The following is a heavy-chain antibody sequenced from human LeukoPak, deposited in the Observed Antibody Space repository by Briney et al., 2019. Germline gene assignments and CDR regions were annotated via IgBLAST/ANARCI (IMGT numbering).Heavy chain of an antibody. CDR3: ATLVRGVKYFDY. Sequence: SETLSLTCTVSGGSISSYYWSWIRQPPGKGLEWIGYIYYSGSTNYNPSLKSRVTISVDTSKNQFSLKLSSVTAADTAVYYCATLVRGVKYFDYWGQGTLVTVSS. J-gene: IGHJ4*02. D-gene: IGHD3-10*01. CDR1: GGSISSYY. CDR2: IYYSGST. V-gene: IGHV4-59*01.